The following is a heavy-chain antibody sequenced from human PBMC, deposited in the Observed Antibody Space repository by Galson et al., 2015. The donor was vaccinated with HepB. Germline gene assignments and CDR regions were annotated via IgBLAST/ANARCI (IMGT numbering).Heavy chain of an antibody. CDR3: AKDQGGGVGAAAGPFDY. CDR2: ISGSGGST. D-gene: IGHD6-13*01. J-gene: IGHJ4*02. Sequence: SLRLSCEASGFTFSSYAMSWVRQAPGKGLEWVSAISGSGGSTYYADSVKGRFTISRDNSKNTLYLQMNSLRAEDTAVYYCAKDQGGGVGAAAGPFDYWGQGTLVTVSS. CDR1: GFTFSSYA. V-gene: IGHV3-23*01.